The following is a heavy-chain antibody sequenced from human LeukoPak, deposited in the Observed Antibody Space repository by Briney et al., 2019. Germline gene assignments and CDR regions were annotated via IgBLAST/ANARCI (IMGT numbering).Heavy chain of an antibody. CDR3: ARGESGMNDYGDYSYMDV. V-gene: IGHV4-39*01. J-gene: IGHJ6*03. Sequence: PSETLSLTCTVSGGSISSSSYYWGWIRQPPGKGLEWIGSIYYSGSTYYNPSLKSRVTISVDTSKNQFSLKLSSVTAADTAVYYCARGESGMNDYGDYSYMDVWGKGTTVTVSS. D-gene: IGHD4-17*01. CDR1: GGSISSSSYY. CDR2: IYYSGST.